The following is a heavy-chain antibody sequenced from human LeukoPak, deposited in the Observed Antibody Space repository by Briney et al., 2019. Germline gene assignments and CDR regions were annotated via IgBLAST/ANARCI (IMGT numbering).Heavy chain of an antibody. D-gene: IGHD1-1*01. J-gene: IGHJ4*02. Sequence: ASVKVSCKASGYTFTSYGISWVRQAPGQGLEWMGWINPNSGGTNYAQKFQGRVTMTRDTSISTAYMELSRLRSDDTAVYYCARASGNFDYWGQGTLVTVSS. V-gene: IGHV1-2*02. CDR2: INPNSGGT. CDR3: ARASGNFDY. CDR1: GYTFTSYG.